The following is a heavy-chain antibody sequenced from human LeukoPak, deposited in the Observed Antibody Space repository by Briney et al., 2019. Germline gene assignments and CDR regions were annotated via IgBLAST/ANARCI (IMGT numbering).Heavy chain of an antibody. Sequence: PGGSLRLSCAASGSSFSTYSMNWVSQAPGKGLQWVSYISSGSSAIYYTDSVKGRFTITRDDAKNSVYLQMNSLRTEDTAVYYCGTGDPRFDYWGQGILVTVSS. V-gene: IGHV3-48*01. CDR2: ISSGSSAI. CDR1: GSSFSTYS. J-gene: IGHJ4*02. CDR3: GTGDPRFDY. D-gene: IGHD7-27*01.